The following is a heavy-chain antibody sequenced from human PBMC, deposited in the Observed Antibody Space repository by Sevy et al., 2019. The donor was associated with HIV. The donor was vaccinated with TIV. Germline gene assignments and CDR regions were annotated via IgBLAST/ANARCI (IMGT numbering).Heavy chain of an antibody. V-gene: IGHV3-23*01. D-gene: IGHD2-21*01. CDR2: ISGSGGST. J-gene: IGHJ6*02. Sequence: GGSLRLSCAASGFTFSSYAMSWVRQAPGKGLEWVSAISGSGGSTYYADSVKGRFTISRDNSKNTLYLQMNSLRAEDTAVYCCAKDCGGDCYAYASYYYYYGMDVWGQGTTVTVS. CDR1: GFTFSSYA. CDR3: AKDCGGDCYAYASYYYYYGMDV.